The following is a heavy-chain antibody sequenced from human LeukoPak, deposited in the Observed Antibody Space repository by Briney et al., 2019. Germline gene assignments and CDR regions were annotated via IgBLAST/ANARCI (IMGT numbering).Heavy chain of an antibody. J-gene: IGHJ5*02. CDR1: GGTFSSYA. Sequence: SVTVSCKASGGTFSSYAISWVRRAPGQGLECMGRIIPILGIANYAQKFQGRVTVTADKSTSTAYMELSSLRSEDTAVYYCATDADIVVVVAATTGWFDPWGQGTLVTVSS. D-gene: IGHD2-15*01. V-gene: IGHV1-69*04. CDR2: IIPILGIA. CDR3: ATDADIVVVVAATTGWFDP.